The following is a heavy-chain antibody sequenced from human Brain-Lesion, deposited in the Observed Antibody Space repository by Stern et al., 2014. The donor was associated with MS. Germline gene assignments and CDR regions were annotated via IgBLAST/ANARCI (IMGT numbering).Heavy chain of an antibody. CDR1: GASINSYY. CDR3: ARDSSWLGADYFNY. D-gene: IGHD3-9*01. Sequence: QMQLVESGPGLVKPSETLSLTCTVSGASINSYYWSWIRQPPGKGLEWLGHIYYSGSTNYNPSLNSRVTISLDTSKNQFSLKLKSVTAADTAVYFCARDSSWLGADYFNYWGQGTRVTVSS. CDR2: IYYSGST. V-gene: IGHV4-59*01. J-gene: IGHJ4*02.